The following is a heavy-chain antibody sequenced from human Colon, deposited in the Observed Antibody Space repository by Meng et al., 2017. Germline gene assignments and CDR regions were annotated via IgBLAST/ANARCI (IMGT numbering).Heavy chain of an antibody. D-gene: IGHD1-26*01. J-gene: IGHJ4*02. CDR2: IYSGGST. Sequence: GGSLRLSCAASGFTVSSYYLSWVRQAPGKGLEWVSIIYSGGSTYHADSVKGRLTISRDNSKNTLYLQMNGLRAEDTAVYYCARNSGSYPYYFDYWGQGSLVTVSS. CDR3: ARNSGSYPYYFDY. V-gene: IGHV3-53*01. CDR1: GFTVSSYY.